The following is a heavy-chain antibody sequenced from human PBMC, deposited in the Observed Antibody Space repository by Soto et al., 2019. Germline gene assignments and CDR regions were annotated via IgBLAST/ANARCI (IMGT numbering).Heavy chain of an antibody. V-gene: IGHV1-8*01. D-gene: IGHD2-2*01. CDR2: MNPNSGNT. CDR3: ARIADCSITTCSFPSSFYIRCYDYYYLQDV. Sequence: ASVKVSCKASGYTFTSYDINWVRQATGQGLEWMGWMNPNSGNTGYAQNLQGRVTMTTDTPTSTAFMELRSLRSDDTAVYYCARIADCSITTCSFPSSFYIRCYDYYYLQDVSAQGTTVPVSS. J-gene: IGHJ6*01. CDR1: GYTFTSYD.